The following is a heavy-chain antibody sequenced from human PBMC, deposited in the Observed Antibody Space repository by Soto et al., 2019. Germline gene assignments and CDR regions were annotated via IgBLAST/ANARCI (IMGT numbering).Heavy chain of an antibody. D-gene: IGHD2-2*01. Sequence: TPSLASTVSGDCISKNDWKWIRQPPGKGLEWIGYIYYSGATRYNPSRKSRVTMSVDTSKNQFSLNLASVTAADTAVYYCARGAVPAAYPFYFDYWGQGARGTVS. J-gene: IGHJ4*02. CDR1: GDCISKND. CDR2: IYYSGAT. V-gene: IGHV4-59*01. CDR3: ARGAVPAAYPFYFDY.